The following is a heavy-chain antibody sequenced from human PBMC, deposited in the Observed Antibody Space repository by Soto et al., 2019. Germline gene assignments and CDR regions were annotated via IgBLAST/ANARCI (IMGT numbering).Heavy chain of an antibody. D-gene: IGHD5-12*01. CDR3: AKDDPPAGYGYYYYGMDV. Sequence: GGSLRLSCAASGFTFSSYAMNWVRQAPGKGLEWVSIISGSGGSTYYADSVKGRFTISRDNSKNTLYLQMNNLRAEDTAVYFCAKDDPPAGYGYYYYGMDVWGQGTTVTVSS. V-gene: IGHV3-23*01. CDR2: ISGSGGST. CDR1: GFTFSSYA. J-gene: IGHJ6*02.